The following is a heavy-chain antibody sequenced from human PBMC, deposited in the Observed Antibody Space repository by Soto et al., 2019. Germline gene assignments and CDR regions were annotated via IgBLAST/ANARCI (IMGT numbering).Heavy chain of an antibody. J-gene: IGHJ4*02. D-gene: IGHD3-22*01. Sequence: GGSLRLSCAVSVITVSSYYMSWVRQAAGKGLEWVSVIYAGTITNYADSVKGRFTIYRDNSKNTLNLEMNSLRVEDTAVYYCARIPYDNSGTIFDYWGQGTLVTVSS. V-gene: IGHV3-53*01. CDR2: IYAGTIT. CDR3: ARIPYDNSGTIFDY. CDR1: VITVSSYY.